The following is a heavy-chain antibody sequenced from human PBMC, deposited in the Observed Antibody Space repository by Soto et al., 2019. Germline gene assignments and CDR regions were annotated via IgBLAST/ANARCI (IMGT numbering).Heavy chain of an antibody. V-gene: IGHV3-23*01. J-gene: IGHJ4*02. CDR1: GFTFSSYA. CDR2: ISGSGGST. D-gene: IGHD6-19*01. CDR3: AKDTRPGIAVAGSFDY. Sequence: PGGSLRLSCAASGFTFSSYAMSWVRQAPGKGLEWVSAISGSGGSTYYADSVKGRFTISRDNSKNTLYLQMNSLRAEDTAVYYCAKDTRPGIAVAGSFDYWGQGTLVTVSS.